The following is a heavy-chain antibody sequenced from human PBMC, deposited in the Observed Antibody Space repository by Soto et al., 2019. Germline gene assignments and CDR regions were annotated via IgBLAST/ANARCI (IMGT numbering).Heavy chain of an antibody. J-gene: IGHJ4*02. CDR3: ARVSSGSYYFDY. D-gene: IGHD3-10*01. CDR1: GFTVSSNY. Sequence: GGSLRLSCAASGFTVSSNYMSWVRQAPGKGLEWVSVIYSGGSTYYADSVKGRFTISRDNSKNTLYLQIDSLRAEDTAVYYCARVSSGSYYFDYWGQGTLVTVSS. CDR2: IYSGGST. V-gene: IGHV3-66*02.